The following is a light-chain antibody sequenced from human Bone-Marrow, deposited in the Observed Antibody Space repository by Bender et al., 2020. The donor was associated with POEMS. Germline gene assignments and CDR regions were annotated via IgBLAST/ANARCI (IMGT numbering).Light chain of an antibody. CDR3: AAWDDSLNGVL. Sequence: QSVLTQPPSASGTPGQRVTISCSGSSSNIGSNTVNWYQHLPGTAPKLLIYSYGQRPSGVPVRFSGSKSGTSASLAISGLQSEDEADYYCAAWDDSLNGVLFGGGTKVTVL. CDR2: SYG. CDR1: SSNIGSNT. J-gene: IGLJ2*01. V-gene: IGLV1-44*01.